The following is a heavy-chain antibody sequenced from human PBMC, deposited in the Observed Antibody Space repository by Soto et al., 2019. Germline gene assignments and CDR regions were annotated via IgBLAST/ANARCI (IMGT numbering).Heavy chain of an antibody. V-gene: IGHV2-5*02. J-gene: IGHJ5*02. CDR3: AHRPWYAFEP. D-gene: IGHD6-13*01. CDR1: GFSLSTTGVG. CDR2: IYWDGEK. Sequence: QITLKESGTTLVKPTQTLTLTCTFSGFSLSTTGVGVGWIRQPPGKALEWLALIYWDGEKRYSQSLKSRLTITKDTSKNQVVLTMTNMDPVDTATYYCAHRPWYAFEPWGQGILVTVSS.